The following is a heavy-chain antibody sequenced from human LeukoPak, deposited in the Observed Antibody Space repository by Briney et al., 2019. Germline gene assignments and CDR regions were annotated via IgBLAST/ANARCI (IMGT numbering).Heavy chain of an antibody. CDR1: GFTFGNYG. D-gene: IGHD2-8*01. Sequence: TGRSLRLSCAASGFTFGNYGMHWVRQAPGKGLEYVAAISHDGSKKYYADFVKGRFTISRDNSKSTLYLEMSSLRVDDTAVYYCVKGYCTTFSCLGDFFDPWGQGTRVTVSS. CDR3: VKGYCTTFSCLGDFFDP. CDR2: ISHDGSKK. J-gene: IGHJ5*02. V-gene: IGHV3-30*18.